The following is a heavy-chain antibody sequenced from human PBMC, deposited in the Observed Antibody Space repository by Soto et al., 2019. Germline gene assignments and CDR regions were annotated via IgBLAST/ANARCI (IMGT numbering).Heavy chain of an antibody. CDR3: ARGANGYYYFDY. CDR2: ITRDGSST. J-gene: IGHJ4*02. V-gene: IGHV3-74*01. CDR1: GFSLSDYW. Sequence: EVQLVESGGGLVQPGGSLRLSCAASGFSLSDYWMQWVRQAPGEGLVWLSRITRDGSSTNYADSVKGRFTISRDNAKNTLYLLVNSLRGEDTAVYYCARGANGYYYFDYWGQGTLVTVSS. D-gene: IGHD5-18*01.